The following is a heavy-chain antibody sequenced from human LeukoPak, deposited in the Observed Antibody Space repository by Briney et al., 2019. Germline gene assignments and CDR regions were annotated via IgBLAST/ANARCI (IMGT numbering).Heavy chain of an antibody. V-gene: IGHV4-38-2*01. J-gene: IGHJ4*02. Sequence: PSETLSLTCGVSAYSITSGYYWAWIRQPPGKGLEWIGNIYHSGSTYYNPSLKSRVTISVDTSKNQFSLKLSSVTAADTAVYYCARRYSNYFFYYWGQGTLVTVSS. D-gene: IGHD4-11*01. CDR1: AYSITSGYY. CDR2: IYHSGST. CDR3: ARRYSNYFFYY.